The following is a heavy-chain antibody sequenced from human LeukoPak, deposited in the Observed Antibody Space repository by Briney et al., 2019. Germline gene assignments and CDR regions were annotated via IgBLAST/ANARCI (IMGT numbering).Heavy chain of an antibody. Sequence: SETLSLTCTVSGGSISSSSYYWGWIRQPPGKGLEWIGSIYYSGSTYYNPSLKGRVTISVDTSKNQFSLKLSSVTAADTAVYYCARVLRRFDSRLWNYWGQGTLVTVSS. CDR2: IYYSGST. V-gene: IGHV4-39*07. J-gene: IGHJ4*02. D-gene: IGHD3-22*01. CDR1: GGSISSSSYY. CDR3: ARVLRRFDSRLWNY.